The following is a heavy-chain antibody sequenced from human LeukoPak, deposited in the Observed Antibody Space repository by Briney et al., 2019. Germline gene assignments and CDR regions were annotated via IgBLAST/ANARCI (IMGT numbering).Heavy chain of an antibody. D-gene: IGHD3-22*01. CDR3: ARGVTMIVVVIHDWYFDL. CDR2: IYYTRST. J-gene: IGHJ2*01. Sequence: SETLSLTCTVSGDSISRSTYYWAWIRQPPGKGLEWIGSIYYTRSTYYNPSLKSRVTISVDTFKNQFSLKLTSVTAADTAVYYCARGVTMIVVVIHDWYFDLWGRGTLVTVSS. V-gene: IGHV4-39*01. CDR1: GDSISRSTYY.